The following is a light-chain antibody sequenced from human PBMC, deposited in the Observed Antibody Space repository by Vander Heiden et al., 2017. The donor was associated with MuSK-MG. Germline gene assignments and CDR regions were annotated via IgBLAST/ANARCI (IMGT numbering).Light chain of an antibody. V-gene: IGKV4-1*01. CDR3: QQEHSTPWT. CDR2: WAS. J-gene: IGKJ1*01. Sequence: DIVMTQSPDPLAVPLGERATINCKSSQSVLYSSNNKNYLAWYQQKPGQPPKLLIYWASTRESGVPDRFSGSGSGTDFTLTISSLQAEDVAVYYCQQEHSTPWTFGQGTKVEIK. CDR1: QSVLYSSNNKNY.